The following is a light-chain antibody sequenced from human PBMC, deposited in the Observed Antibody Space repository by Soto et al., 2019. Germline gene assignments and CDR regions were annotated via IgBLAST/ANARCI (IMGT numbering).Light chain of an antibody. V-gene: IGKV1-8*01. CDR3: QQYYNYPLT. CDR1: QGISTY. Sequence: AIRMTQSPSSLSASTGDRVTITCRPGQGISTYLAWFQQKPGKAPKLLIYAASTLQSGVPSRFSGSGSGTDFTLTISCLQSEDFATYYCQQYYNYPLTFGGGTKVEIK. J-gene: IGKJ4*01. CDR2: AAS.